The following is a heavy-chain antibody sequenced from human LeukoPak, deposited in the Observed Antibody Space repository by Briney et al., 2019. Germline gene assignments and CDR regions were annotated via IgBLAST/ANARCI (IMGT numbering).Heavy chain of an antibody. CDR1: GGSISSYY. V-gene: IGHV4-59*01. CDR3: ARQPPGTASFDY. J-gene: IGHJ4*02. CDR2: IFYSGGTNY. D-gene: IGHD6-13*01. Sequence: SETLSLTCTVSGGSISSYYWSWIRQPPGKGLEWIGYIFYSGGTNYNYNPSLKSRVTISVDTSKNQVSLKLSSVTAADTAVYFCARQPPGTASFDYWGQGTLVTVSS.